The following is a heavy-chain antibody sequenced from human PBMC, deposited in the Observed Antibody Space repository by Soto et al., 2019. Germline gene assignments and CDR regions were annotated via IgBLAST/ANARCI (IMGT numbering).Heavy chain of an antibody. Sequence: PSETLSLTCAVSGISISSSNWWRWVRQPPGKGLEWIGEIYHSGSTNYNPSLKSRVTISVDKSKNQFSLKLSSVTAADTAVYYCARSPDSSGYYPRWYYYGMDVWGQGTTVTVSS. CDR2: IYHSGST. CDR3: ARSPDSSGYYPRWYYYGMDV. J-gene: IGHJ6*02. D-gene: IGHD3-22*01. V-gene: IGHV4-4*02. CDR1: GISISSSNW.